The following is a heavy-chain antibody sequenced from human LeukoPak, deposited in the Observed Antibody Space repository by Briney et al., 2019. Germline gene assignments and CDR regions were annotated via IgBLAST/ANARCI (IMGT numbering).Heavy chain of an antibody. J-gene: IGHJ4*02. CDR3: ARGGERLAATRY. CDR1: GFTVTSNY. D-gene: IGHD6-13*01. V-gene: IGHV3-66*01. Sequence: QAGGSLRLSCAASGFTVTSNYMSWVRQAPGKGLKWVSVIYSGGSTYYSDSVKGRFTISTDNSKNTLYLQMNSLRAEDTAVYYCARGGERLAATRYWGQGTLVTVSS. CDR2: IYSGGST.